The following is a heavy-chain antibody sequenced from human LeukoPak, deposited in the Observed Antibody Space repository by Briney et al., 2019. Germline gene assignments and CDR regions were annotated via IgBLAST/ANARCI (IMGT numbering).Heavy chain of an antibody. J-gene: IGHJ4*02. V-gene: IGHV5-51*01. CDR1: GYSFTNYW. CDR2: IYPGDSDT. D-gene: IGHD2-2*02. CDR3: ARQEVLYHFAY. Sequence: GESXKISCKGSGYSFTNYWIXXVRQMPGKGLXXMGIIYPGDSDTTYSXSXQGXVTISADKSISTAYLQWSSLKASDTAMYYCARQEVLYHFAYWGQGTLVTVSS.